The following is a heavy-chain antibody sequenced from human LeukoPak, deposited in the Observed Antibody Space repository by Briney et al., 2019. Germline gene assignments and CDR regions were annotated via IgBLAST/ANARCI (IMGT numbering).Heavy chain of an antibody. V-gene: IGHV1-46*01. CDR2: INPSGGST. J-gene: IGHJ4*02. CDR1: GYTFTSYY. Sequence: ASVKVSCTASGYTFTSYYMHWVRQAPGQGLEWMGIINPSGGSTSYAQKFQGRVTMTRDTSTSTVYMELSSLRSVDTAVYYCARDYYDSSGYYYPFDYWGQGTLVTVSS. D-gene: IGHD3-22*01. CDR3: ARDYYDSSGYYYPFDY.